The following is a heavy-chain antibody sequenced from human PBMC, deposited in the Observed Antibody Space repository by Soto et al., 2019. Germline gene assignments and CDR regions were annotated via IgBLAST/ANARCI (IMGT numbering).Heavy chain of an antibody. CDR1: GGSISSYY. D-gene: IGHD6-19*01. V-gene: IGHV4-59*01. CDR3: ARGGTNGWSLDY. CDR2: IYYSGST. Sequence: SETLSLTCTVSGGSISSYYWSWIRQPPGKGLEWIGYIYYSGSTNYNPSLKSRVTISVDTSKNQFSLKLSSVTAADTAVYYCARGGTNGWSLDYWGQGTPVTVSS. J-gene: IGHJ4*02.